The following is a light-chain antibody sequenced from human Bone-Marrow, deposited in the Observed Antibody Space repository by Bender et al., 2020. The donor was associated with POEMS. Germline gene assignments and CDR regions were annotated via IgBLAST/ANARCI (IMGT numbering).Light chain of an antibody. V-gene: IGLV1-40*01. J-gene: IGLJ3*02. CDR1: SSNTGSGYD. CDR3: QSYDNSLGVV. Sequence: QSVLTQPPSVSGAPGQRVTISCTGSSSNTGSGYDINWYQHLPGTAPKLLIYGYNNRPSGVPDRFSGSKSGTSASLAITGLQAEDEGDYYCQSYDNSLGVVFGGGTKVTVL. CDR2: GYN.